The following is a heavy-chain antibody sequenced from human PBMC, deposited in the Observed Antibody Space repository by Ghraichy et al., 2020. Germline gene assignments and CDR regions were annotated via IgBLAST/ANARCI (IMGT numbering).Heavy chain of an antibody. J-gene: IGHJ4*02. CDR1: GFTFSSYA. V-gene: IGHV3-23*01. D-gene: IGHD2-15*01. CDR2: ISGSGDGT. CDR3: AKDLAVDNY. Sequence: GGSLRLSCAASGFTFSSYAMSWVRQAPGKGLEWVSAISGSGDGTYYADSVKDRFTISRDNSKNTLYLQMNSLRAEDTAEYYCAKDLAVDNYWGKGTLVTVSS.